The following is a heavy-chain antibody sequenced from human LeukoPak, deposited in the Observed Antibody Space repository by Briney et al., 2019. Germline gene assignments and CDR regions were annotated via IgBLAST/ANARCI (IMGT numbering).Heavy chain of an antibody. J-gene: IGHJ4*02. V-gene: IGHV1-8*01. D-gene: IGHD7-27*01. CDR3: ARGFRGDNFDY. CDR2: MNPNSGNT. CDR1: GDTFTSYD. Sequence: GASVKVSCKASGDTFTSYDINWVRQATGQGLEWMGWMNPNSGNTGYAQKFQGRLSMTRNTSISTAYMELSSLGSEDTAVYYCARGFRGDNFDYWGQGTLVTVSS.